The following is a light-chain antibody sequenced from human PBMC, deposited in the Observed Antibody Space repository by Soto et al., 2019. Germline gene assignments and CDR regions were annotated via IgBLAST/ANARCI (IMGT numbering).Light chain of an antibody. CDR3: QSYDTTNHVV. CDR2: EDN. J-gene: IGLJ2*01. Sequence: FMLTQPHSVSESPGKTVTISCTRSSGSIASNYVQWYQQRPDSAPTTVIYEDNQRPSGVPDRFSGAIDRSSNSASLTISGLKTEDEADYYCQSYDTTNHVVFGGGTKLTVL. CDR1: SGSIASNY. V-gene: IGLV6-57*04.